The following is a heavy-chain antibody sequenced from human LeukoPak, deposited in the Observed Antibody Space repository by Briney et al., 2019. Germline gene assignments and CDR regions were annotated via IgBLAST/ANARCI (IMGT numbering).Heavy chain of an antibody. D-gene: IGHD6-19*01. CDR3: ARHGWAVAGTGVWYFDY. J-gene: IGHJ4*02. V-gene: IGHV4-59*08. CDR2: IYYSGST. CDR1: GGSISSYY. Sequence: SETLSLTCTVSGGSISSYYWSWIRQPPGKGPEWIGYIYYSGSTNYNPSLKSRVTISVDTSKNQFSLKLSSVTAADTAVYYCARHGWAVAGTGVWYFDYWGQGTLVTVSS.